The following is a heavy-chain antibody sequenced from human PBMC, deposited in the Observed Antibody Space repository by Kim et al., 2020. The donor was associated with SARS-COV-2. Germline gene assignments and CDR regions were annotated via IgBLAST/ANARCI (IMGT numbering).Heavy chain of an antibody. D-gene: IGHD2-2*01. CDR2: IIPILGIA. CDR1: GGTFSSYA. Sequence: SVKVSCKASGGTFSSYAISWVRQAPGQGLEWMGRIIPILGIANYAQKFQGRVTITADKSTSTAYMELSSLRSEDTAVYYCAREGGDIVVVRPSSFDYWGQGTLVTVSS. CDR3: AREGGDIVVVRPSSFDY. J-gene: IGHJ4*02. V-gene: IGHV1-69*04.